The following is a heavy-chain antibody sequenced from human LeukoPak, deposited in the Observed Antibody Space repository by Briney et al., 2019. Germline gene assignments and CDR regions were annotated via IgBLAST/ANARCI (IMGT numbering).Heavy chain of an antibody. Sequence: GGSLRLSCAASGFTFSSYSMNWVRPAPGKGLECVSYISSSSSTIYYADSVKGRFTISRDNAKNSLYLQMNSLRAEDTAVYYCARGPAGIASSGYYFDYWGQGTLVTVSS. J-gene: IGHJ4*02. V-gene: IGHV3-48*01. CDR2: ISSSSSTI. CDR1: GFTFSSYS. CDR3: ARGPAGIASSGYYFDY. D-gene: IGHD6-19*01.